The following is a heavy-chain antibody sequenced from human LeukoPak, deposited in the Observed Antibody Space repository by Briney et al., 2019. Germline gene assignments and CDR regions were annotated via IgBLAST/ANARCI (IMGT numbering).Heavy chain of an antibody. Sequence: SETPSLTCAVYGGSFSGYYWSWIRQPPGKGLEWIGEINHSGSTNYNPSLKSRVTISVDTSKNQFSLKLSSVTAADTAVYYCARRSDLVGATDYWGQGTLVTVSS. D-gene: IGHD1-26*01. CDR3: ARRSDLVGATDY. CDR1: GGSFSGYY. CDR2: INHSGST. V-gene: IGHV4-34*01. J-gene: IGHJ4*02.